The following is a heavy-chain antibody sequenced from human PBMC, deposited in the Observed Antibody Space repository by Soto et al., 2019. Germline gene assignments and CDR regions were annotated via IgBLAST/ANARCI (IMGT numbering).Heavy chain of an antibody. CDR1: GYTFTSYD. Sequence: ASVKVSCKASGYTFTSYDINWVRQATGQGLEWMGGMNPNSGSTGYAQKFQGRVTMTRNNSISTAYMELSSLRSEDTAVYYCERGYGSGDRYYYYMDVWGKGTTVTVSS. CDR3: ERGYGSGDRYYYYMDV. V-gene: IGHV1-8*01. D-gene: IGHD3-10*01. CDR2: MNPNSGST. J-gene: IGHJ6*03.